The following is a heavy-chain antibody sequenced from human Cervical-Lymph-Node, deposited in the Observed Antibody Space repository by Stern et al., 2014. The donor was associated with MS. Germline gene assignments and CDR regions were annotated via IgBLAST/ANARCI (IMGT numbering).Heavy chain of an antibody. V-gene: IGHV1-69*01. D-gene: IGHD4-17*01. CDR3: ASPVTLTVGAMDV. CDR1: GGTFTTYP. J-gene: IGHJ6*02. Sequence: VQLVQSGAEVKKPGSSVTVSCKASGGTFTTYPIIWGRQAPGHGLEWMGGIIPVFGAANYTKKFQGTVTLTAADSSCTAYMELSSLRSADTAVYYCASPVTLTVGAMDVWGQGTTITVSS. CDR2: IIPVFGAA.